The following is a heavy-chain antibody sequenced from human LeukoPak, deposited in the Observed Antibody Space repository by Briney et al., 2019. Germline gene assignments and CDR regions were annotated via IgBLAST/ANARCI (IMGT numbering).Heavy chain of an antibody. Sequence: GGSLRLSCAASGFTFSTYSMNWVRQAPGKGLEWISYISSSSDTTYYADSVKGRFTISRDNAKKTLYLQMNSLRDEDTAVYYCVRDRGRVWGYYGYWGQGTLVTVSS. CDR2: ISSSSDTT. CDR1: GFTFSTYS. CDR3: VRDRGRVWGYYGY. D-gene: IGHD3-10*01. J-gene: IGHJ4*02. V-gene: IGHV3-48*02.